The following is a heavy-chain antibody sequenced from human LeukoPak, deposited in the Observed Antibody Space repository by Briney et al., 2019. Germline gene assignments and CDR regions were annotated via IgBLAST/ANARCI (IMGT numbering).Heavy chain of an antibody. V-gene: IGHV3-7*01. J-gene: IGHJ2*01. CDR3: ARVQALKRAFDL. Sequence: PGGSLRLSCAASGFTFSNYWMSWVRQAPGKGLEWVANINEDGSEKYYVDSVRGRFTISRDNAKDSLYLQMNSLRVEDTAVYYCARVQALKRAFDLWGRDTLVTVSS. CDR2: INEDGSEK. CDR1: GFTFSNYW.